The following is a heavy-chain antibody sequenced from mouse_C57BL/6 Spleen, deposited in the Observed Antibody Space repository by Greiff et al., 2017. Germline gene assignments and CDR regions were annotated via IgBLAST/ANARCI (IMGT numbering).Heavy chain of an antibody. CDR2: ISSGSSTI. V-gene: IGHV5-17*01. J-gene: IGHJ2*01. CDR1: GFTFSDYG. Sequence: EVKLMESGGGLVKPGGSLKLSCAASGFTFSDYGMHWVRQAPEKGLEWVAYISSGSSTIYYADTVKGRFTISRDNAKNTLFLQMTSLRAEDTAMYYCARPGFDYWGQGTTLTVSS. CDR3: ARPGFDY.